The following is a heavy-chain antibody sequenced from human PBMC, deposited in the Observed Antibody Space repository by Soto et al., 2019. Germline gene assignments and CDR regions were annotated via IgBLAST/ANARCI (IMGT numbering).Heavy chain of an antibody. Sequence: PGGSLRLSCAASGFTFDDYAMHWVRQAPGKGLEWVSGISWNSGSIGYADSVKGRFTISRDDAKNSLYVQMNSLRAEDTALYYCAKEGYGSGSVQYYYYGMDVWGQGTTVTVSS. CDR1: GFTFDDYA. CDR3: AKEGYGSGSVQYYYYGMDV. CDR2: ISWNSGSI. J-gene: IGHJ6*02. V-gene: IGHV3-9*01. D-gene: IGHD3-10*01.